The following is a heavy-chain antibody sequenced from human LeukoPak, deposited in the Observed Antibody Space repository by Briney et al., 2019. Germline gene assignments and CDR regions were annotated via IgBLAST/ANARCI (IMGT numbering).Heavy chain of an antibody. J-gene: IGHJ4*02. Sequence: PSETLSLTCTVSGGSISSGGYYWSWIRQHPGTGLEWIGYIYYSGSTYYNPSLKSRVTISVDTSKNQFSLKLSSVTAADTAVYYCARVPISGSYYRRDFDYWGQGTLVTVSS. CDR3: ARVPISGSYYRRDFDY. CDR2: IYYSGST. CDR1: GGSISSGGYY. D-gene: IGHD1-26*01. V-gene: IGHV4-31*03.